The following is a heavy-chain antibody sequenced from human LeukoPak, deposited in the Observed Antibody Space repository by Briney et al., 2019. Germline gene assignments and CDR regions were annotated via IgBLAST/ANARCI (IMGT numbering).Heavy chain of an antibody. Sequence: ASVKVSCKASGYTFTSYDINWVRQATGQGLEWMGWMNPNSVNTGYAQKFQGRVTMTRNTSISPAYMELSSLRSEDTAVYYCARVWGAPDYYYGMDVWGQGTTVTVSS. V-gene: IGHV1-8*01. D-gene: IGHD3-16*01. CDR3: ARVWGAPDYYYGMDV. CDR1: GYTFTSYD. CDR2: MNPNSVNT. J-gene: IGHJ6*02.